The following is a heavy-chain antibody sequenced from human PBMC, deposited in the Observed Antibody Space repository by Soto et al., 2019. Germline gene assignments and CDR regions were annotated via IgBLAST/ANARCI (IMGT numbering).Heavy chain of an antibody. Sequence: SETLSLTCAVSGYSINSGYYWGWIRQPPGKGLEWIGSIYHSGSTYYNPSLKSRVTISVDTSKNQFSLKLSSVTAADTAVYYCARDRYAGFDPWGQGTLVTVSS. CDR1: GYSINSGYY. J-gene: IGHJ5*02. CDR3: ARDRYAGFDP. V-gene: IGHV4-38-2*02. D-gene: IGHD2-8*01. CDR2: IYHSGST.